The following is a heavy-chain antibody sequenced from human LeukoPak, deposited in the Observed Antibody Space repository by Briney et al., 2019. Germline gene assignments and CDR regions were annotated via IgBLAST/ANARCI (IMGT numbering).Heavy chain of an antibody. Sequence: SSETLSLTCTVSGGSISSSSYYWGWIRQPPGKGLEWIGSIYYSGSTNYNPSLESRVTISVDTSKNQFSLKLSSVTAADTAVYYCARTYDSYGLDYWGQGTLVTVSS. J-gene: IGHJ4*02. D-gene: IGHD5-18*01. V-gene: IGHV4-39*07. CDR2: IYYSGST. CDR1: GGSISSSSYY. CDR3: ARTYDSYGLDY.